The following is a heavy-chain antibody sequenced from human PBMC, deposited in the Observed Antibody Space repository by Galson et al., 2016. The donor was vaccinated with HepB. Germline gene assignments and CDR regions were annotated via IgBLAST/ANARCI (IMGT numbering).Heavy chain of an antibody. V-gene: IGHV1-46*01. CDR2: INPSGGST. J-gene: IGHJ4*02. CDR1: GYTFTSYY. D-gene: IGHD3/OR15-3a*01. CDR3: ARGTGTEGYFDY. Sequence: SVKVSCKASGYTFTSYYMHWLRQAPGQGLEWVGIINPSGGSTSYAQKFQGRVTVTRDTSTSTVYLVLNSLRSEDTAVYYCARGTGTEGYFDYWGQGTLVTVSS.